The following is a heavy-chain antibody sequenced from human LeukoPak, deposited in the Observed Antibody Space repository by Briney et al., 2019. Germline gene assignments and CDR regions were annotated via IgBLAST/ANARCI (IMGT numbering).Heavy chain of an antibody. D-gene: IGHD6-6*01. CDR2: IKQDGSEK. V-gene: IGHV3-7*01. J-gene: IGHJ4*02. CDR1: GFTFSSYW. Sequence: GGSLRLSCAASGFTFSSYWMSWVRQAPGKGLEWVANIKQDGSEKYYVDSVKGRFTISRDNAKNSLYLQMNSLRAEDTAVYYCARGEYSSSLLPAPFDYWGQGTLVTVSS. CDR3: ARGEYSSSLLPAPFDY.